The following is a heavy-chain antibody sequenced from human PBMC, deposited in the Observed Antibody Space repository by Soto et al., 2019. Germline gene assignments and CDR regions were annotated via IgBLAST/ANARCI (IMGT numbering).Heavy chain of an antibody. J-gene: IGHJ4*02. CDR2: ISGSGGST. D-gene: IGHD2-15*01. CDR1: GFTFSSYA. CDR3: AKDQVGYCSGGSCSPFDY. V-gene: IGHV3-23*01. Sequence: GGSLRLSCAASGFTFSSYAMSWVRQAPGKGLEWVSAISGSGGSTYYADSVKGRFTISRDNSKNTLYLQMNSLRAEDTAVYYCAKDQVGYCSGGSCSPFDYWGQGTLVTVSS.